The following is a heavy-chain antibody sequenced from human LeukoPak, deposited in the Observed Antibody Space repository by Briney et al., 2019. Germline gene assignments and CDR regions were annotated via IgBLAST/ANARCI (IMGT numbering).Heavy chain of an antibody. CDR1: GFTFSTYS. CDR2: ISGDTTYI. J-gene: IGHJ4*02. Sequence: PGGSLRLSCAASGFTFSTYSMNWVRQAPGKGLEWVSSISGDTTYINYADSVKGRFTISRDNAKNSLYLQMNSLRVEDTAVYYCARFDYADYLAFDYWGQGTLVTVSS. V-gene: IGHV3-21*01. D-gene: IGHD4-17*01. CDR3: ARFDYADYLAFDY.